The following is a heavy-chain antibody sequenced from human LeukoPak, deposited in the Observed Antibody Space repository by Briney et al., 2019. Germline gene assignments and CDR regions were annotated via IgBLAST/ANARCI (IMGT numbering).Heavy chain of an antibody. Sequence: ASVKVSCKASGYTFTSYGISWVRRAPGQGLEWMGWISAYNGNTNYAQKLQGRVTMTTDTSTSTAYMELRSLRSDDTAVYYCARDLDSGYSSSWYMWGQGTLVTVSS. V-gene: IGHV1-18*01. D-gene: IGHD6-13*01. J-gene: IGHJ4*02. CDR1: GYTFTSYG. CDR3: ARDLDSGYSSSWYM. CDR2: ISAYNGNT.